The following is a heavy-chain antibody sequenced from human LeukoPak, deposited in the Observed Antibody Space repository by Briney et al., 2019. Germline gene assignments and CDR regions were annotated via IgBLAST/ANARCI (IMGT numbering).Heavy chain of an antibody. D-gene: IGHD6-13*01. CDR1: DDSITIYY. CDR3: AREGAYSSSWYVDY. V-gene: IGHV4-59*01. Sequence: SETLSLTCTVSDDSITIYYWSWIRQPPGKGLEWIGYIYYSGSTNYNPSLKSRVTISVDTSKNQFSLKLSSVTAADTAVYYCAREGAYSSSWYVDYWGQGTLVTVSS. J-gene: IGHJ4*02. CDR2: IYYSGST.